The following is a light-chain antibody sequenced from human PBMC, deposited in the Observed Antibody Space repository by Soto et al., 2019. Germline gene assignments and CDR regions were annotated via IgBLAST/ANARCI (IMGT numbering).Light chain of an antibody. J-gene: IGKJ3*01. Sequence: EIVLTQSPGTLSLSPGERATLSCRASQSINNRYLAWYQQKPGQAPRLLIYAASSSATGIADRFSGSGSGTDFAITISRLEPEDYAVNYCRLFGRSPCFTFGTETKVDI. CDR1: QSINNRY. CDR3: RLFGRSPCFT. V-gene: IGKV3-20*01. CDR2: AAS.